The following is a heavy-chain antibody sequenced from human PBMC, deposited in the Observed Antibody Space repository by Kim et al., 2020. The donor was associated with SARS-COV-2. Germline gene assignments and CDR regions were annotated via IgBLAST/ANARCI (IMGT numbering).Heavy chain of an antibody. CDR2: INEDGSAK. J-gene: IGHJ4*02. V-gene: IGHV3-7*05. CDR3: ARVFNNYYASGGYYIDY. CDR1: GFSFSTSW. D-gene: IGHD3-22*01. Sequence: GGSLRLSCAASGFSFSTSWMSWVRQAPGKGLEWVASINEDGSAKTYMDSVKGRFTISRDNAENSLYLEMNSLRVEDTAMYYCARVFNNYYASGGYYIDYWGQGTLVTVSS.